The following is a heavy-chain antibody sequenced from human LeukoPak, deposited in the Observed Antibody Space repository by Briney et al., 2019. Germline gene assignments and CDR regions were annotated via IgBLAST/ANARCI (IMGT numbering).Heavy chain of an antibody. CDR2: IKYDGSYT. J-gene: IGHJ4*02. Sequence: GGSLRLSCATSGFTLSLAWMHWVRHAPGKGLEWVSRIKYDGSYTNYADSVKGRFTISRDNARNTLSLHMISLRAEDTAVYFCVRDGDAYNFDFWGQGVLVTVSS. D-gene: IGHD5-24*01. CDR3: VRDGDAYNFDF. CDR1: GFTLSLAW. V-gene: IGHV3-74*01.